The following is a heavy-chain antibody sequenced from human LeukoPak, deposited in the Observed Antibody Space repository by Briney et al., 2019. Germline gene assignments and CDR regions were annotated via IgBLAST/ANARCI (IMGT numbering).Heavy chain of an antibody. J-gene: IGHJ5*02. D-gene: IGHD6-19*01. V-gene: IGHV3-9*01. Sequence: GGSLRLSCAASGFTFDDYAMHWVRQAPGKGLEWVSGISWNSGSIGYADSVKGRFTISRDNAKNLLYLQMNSLRAEDTAVYYCARYALSSPNPNWFDPWGQGTLVTVSS. CDR3: ARYALSSPNPNWFDP. CDR1: GFTFDDYA. CDR2: ISWNSGSI.